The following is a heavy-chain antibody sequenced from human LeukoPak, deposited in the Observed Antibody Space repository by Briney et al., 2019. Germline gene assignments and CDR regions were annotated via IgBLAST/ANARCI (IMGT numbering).Heavy chain of an antibody. Sequence: PSETLSLTCTVSGVSIRSMSYYWGWIRQPPGKGLEWIGSIYFSGNTYYTPSLKTRVTISIDTSKNQFSLKLPYLPAADTAIFYCASGYFVHTFDFWGQGTLGTVS. V-gene: IGHV4-39*01. CDR1: GVSIRSMSYY. CDR2: IYFSGNT. J-gene: IGHJ4*02. D-gene: IGHD2-2*03. CDR3: ASGYFVHTFDF.